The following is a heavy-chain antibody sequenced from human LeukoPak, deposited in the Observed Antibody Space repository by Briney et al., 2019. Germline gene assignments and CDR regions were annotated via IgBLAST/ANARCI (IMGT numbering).Heavy chain of an antibody. CDR3: ARVHPDSGSYPLTYWYFDL. V-gene: IGHV1-46*01. D-gene: IGHD1-26*01. J-gene: IGHJ2*01. CDR2: INPSGGST. CDR1: GYTFTSYY. Sequence: ASVKVSCKASGYTFTSYYMHWVRQAPGQGLEWMGIINPSGGSTSSAQKFQGRVTMTRDTSTSTVYMELSSLRSEDTAVYYCARVHPDSGSYPLTYWYFDLWGRGTLVTVSS.